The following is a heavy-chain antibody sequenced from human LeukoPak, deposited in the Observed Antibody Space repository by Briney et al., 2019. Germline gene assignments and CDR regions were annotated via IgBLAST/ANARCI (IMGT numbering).Heavy chain of an antibody. CDR2: INPSGGST. D-gene: IGHD3-22*01. CDR1: GYTFTSYY. V-gene: IGHV1-46*01. CDR3: ARVGSGDSSAYWVGSCDY. Sequence: ASVKVSCTPSGYTFTSYYMHWVRHAPRQGLEWMGIINPSGGSTSYAQKFQGRVTMTRDTSTSTVYMELSSLRSEDTVVYYCARVGSGDSSAYWVGSCDYWGQGTLVTVSS. J-gene: IGHJ4*02.